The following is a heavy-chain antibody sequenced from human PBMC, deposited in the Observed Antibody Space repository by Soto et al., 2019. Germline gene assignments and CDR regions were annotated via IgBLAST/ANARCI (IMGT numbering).Heavy chain of an antibody. J-gene: IGHJ6*04. Sequence: GASVKVSCKASGGTFSSYAISWVRQAPGQGLEWMGGFIPIFGTANYAQKFRGRVTITADESTGTAYMELSSLRSEDTAVYYCARSNLPPPIFGVVITLAYYGMDVWGEGTTVTVSS. CDR1: GGTFSSYA. CDR3: ARSNLPPPIFGVVITLAYYGMDV. V-gene: IGHV1-69*13. CDR2: FIPIFGTA. D-gene: IGHD3-3*01.